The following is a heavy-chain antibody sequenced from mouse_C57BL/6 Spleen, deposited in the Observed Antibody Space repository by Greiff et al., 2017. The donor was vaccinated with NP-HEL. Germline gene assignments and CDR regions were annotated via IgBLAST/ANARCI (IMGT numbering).Heavy chain of an antibody. CDR2: IFPGSGCT. D-gene: IGHD2-14*01. CDR1: GYTFTGYW. CDR3: ARWYDGNFYYAMDY. Sequence: VQLQQSGAELMKPGASVKLSCKATGYTFTGYWIEWVKQRPGHGLEWIGEIFPGSGCTNYNEKFKGKATFTADTSSNTAYMRLSSLTTEDSAIYYSARWYDGNFYYAMDYWGQGTSVTVSS. V-gene: IGHV1-9*01. J-gene: IGHJ4*01.